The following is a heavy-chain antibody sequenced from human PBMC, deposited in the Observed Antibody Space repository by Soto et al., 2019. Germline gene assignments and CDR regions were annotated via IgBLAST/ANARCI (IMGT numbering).Heavy chain of an antibody. J-gene: IGHJ6*02. CDR2: IGSSGGYI. Sequence: GGSLRLSCAVSGFIFSDFSMNWVRQAPGKGLEWVASIGSSGGYIFYANSVKGRFTISRDNAKKSLDLQINSLRAEDTAVYYCAREKKHQSLGGRFGMDVWGQGTAVTVSS. CDR1: GFIFSDFS. CDR3: AREKKHQSLGGRFGMDV. D-gene: IGHD2-2*01. V-gene: IGHV3-21*01.